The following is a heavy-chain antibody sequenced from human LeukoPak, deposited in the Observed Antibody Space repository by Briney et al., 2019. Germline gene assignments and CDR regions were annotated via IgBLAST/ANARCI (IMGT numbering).Heavy chain of an antibody. CDR2: ISGSGGST. CDR3: RSVGATSAFDI. CDR1: GFTFSDYY. V-gene: IGHV3-23*01. J-gene: IGHJ3*02. D-gene: IGHD1-26*01. Sequence: GGSLRLSCAASGFTFSDYYMSWVRQAPGKGLEWVSAISGSGGSTYYADSVKGRFTISRDNSKNTLYLQMNSLRAEDTAVYYCRSVGATSAFDIWGQGTMVTVSS.